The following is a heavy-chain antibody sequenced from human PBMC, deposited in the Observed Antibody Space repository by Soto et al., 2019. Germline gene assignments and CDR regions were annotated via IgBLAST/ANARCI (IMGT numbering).Heavy chain of an antibody. Sequence: QVQLQESGPGLVKPSGTLSLTSAASSGPIFTTNWCGWFRQSPGRGLQGVGDIYHSGSPKYNPSLKSRVSISIDKSKDRFFLNLTSVTAADTAVYYCARKPDVATAKVGGGYVFDVWGQGTMVTVSS. V-gene: IGHV4-4*02. D-gene: IGHD3-16*01. J-gene: IGHJ3*01. CDR1: SGPIFTTNW. CDR3: ARKPDVATAKVGGGYVFDV. CDR2: IYHSGSP.